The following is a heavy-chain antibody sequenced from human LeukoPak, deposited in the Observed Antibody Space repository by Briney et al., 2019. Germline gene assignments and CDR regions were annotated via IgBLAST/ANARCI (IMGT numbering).Heavy chain of an antibody. CDR2: IYHSGST. J-gene: IGHJ4*02. Sequence: PSQTLSLTCAVSGGSISSGGYSWSWIRQPPGMGLEWIGYIYHSGSTYYNPSLKSRVTISVDRSKNQFSLKLSSVTAADTAVYYCASTSSTINFDYWGQGTLVTVSS. CDR3: ASTSSTINFDY. V-gene: IGHV4-30-2*01. D-gene: IGHD2-2*01. CDR1: GGSISSGGYS.